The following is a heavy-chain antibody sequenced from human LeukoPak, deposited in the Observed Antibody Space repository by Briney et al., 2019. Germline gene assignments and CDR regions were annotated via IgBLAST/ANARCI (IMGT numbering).Heavy chain of an antibody. Sequence: SETLSLTCTVSGGSISSYYWSWIRQPPGKGLEWIGYIYYSGSTNYNPSLKSRVTISVDTSKNQFSLKLSSVTAADTAVYYCARRRIQGYNDYWGQGTLVTVSS. V-gene: IGHV4-59*08. CDR1: GGSISSYY. CDR3: ARRRIQGYNDY. D-gene: IGHD2-2*02. J-gene: IGHJ4*02. CDR2: IYYSGST.